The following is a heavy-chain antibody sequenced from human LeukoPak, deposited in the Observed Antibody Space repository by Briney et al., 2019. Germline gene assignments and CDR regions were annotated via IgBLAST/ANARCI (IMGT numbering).Heavy chain of an antibody. D-gene: IGHD3-16*01. Sequence: SSETLSLTCTVSGGSLSSGSYYWGWIRQPPGKGLEWIGSIYYSGSIYFSGSSDYNPSLKSRVTISGDTSKNHFSLRLSSVTAADTAVYYCAREGGGFDYWGQGTLVTVSS. J-gene: IGHJ4*02. CDR3: AREGGGFDY. CDR2: SIYYSGSIYFSGSS. CDR1: GGSLSSGSYY. V-gene: IGHV4-39*07.